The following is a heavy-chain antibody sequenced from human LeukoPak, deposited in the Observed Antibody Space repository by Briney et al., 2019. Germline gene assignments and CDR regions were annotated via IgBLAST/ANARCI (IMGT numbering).Heavy chain of an antibody. D-gene: IGHD6-19*01. CDR2: IHPGNSEN. Sequence: GESLKISCQGSGYSFSSYWIHWVRQMPGKGLESMGIIHPGNSENTYSPSFQGQVTMSVDKSINTAYLQWSSLKASDTAMYYCARGMDSSGWSFDYWGQGTLVTVSS. J-gene: IGHJ4*02. CDR3: ARGMDSSGWSFDY. CDR1: GYSFSSYW. V-gene: IGHV5-51*01.